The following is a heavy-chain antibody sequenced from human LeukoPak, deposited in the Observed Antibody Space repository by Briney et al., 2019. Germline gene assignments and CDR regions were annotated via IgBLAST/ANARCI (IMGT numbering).Heavy chain of an antibody. CDR2: ISGSGGST. CDR3: AKDDSSWMRVALDY. D-gene: IGHD6-13*01. V-gene: IGHV3-23*01. CDR1: GFTFSSYA. J-gene: IGHJ4*02. Sequence: GGSLRLSCAASGFTFSSYAMSWVRQAPGKGLEWVSAISGSGGSTYYADSVKGRFTISRDNSKNTLYVQMNSLRAEDTAVYYCAKDDSSWMRVALDYWGQGTLVTVSS.